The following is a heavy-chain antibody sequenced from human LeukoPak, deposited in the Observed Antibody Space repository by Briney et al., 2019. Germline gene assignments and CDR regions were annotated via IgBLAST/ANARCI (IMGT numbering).Heavy chain of an antibody. CDR3: TTGFRIVGATISNRGDY. J-gene: IGHJ4*02. CDR1: GFTFSSYW. CDR2: IKSKTDGGTT. V-gene: IGHV3-15*01. D-gene: IGHD1-26*01. Sequence: PGGSLRLSCAAPGFTFSSYWMSWVRQAPGKGLEWVGRIKSKTDGGTTDYAAPVKGRFTISRDDSKNTLYLQMNSLKTEDTAVYYCTTGFRIVGATISNRGDYWGQGTLVTVSS.